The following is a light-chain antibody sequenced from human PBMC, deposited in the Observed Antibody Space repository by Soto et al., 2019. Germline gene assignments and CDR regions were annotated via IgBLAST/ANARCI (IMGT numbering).Light chain of an antibody. CDR2: GAS. CDR1: QSVSSSY. J-gene: IGKJ3*01. Sequence: EIVLTQSPGTLSLSPGERATLSCRASQSVSSSYLAWYQQKPGQAPRLLIDGASGRATGIPVRLSGSGSGTACTLTLSRLEPEDFAVYYCQQYGSSPLFTFGPGTKVDIK. V-gene: IGKV3-20*01. CDR3: QQYGSSPLFT.